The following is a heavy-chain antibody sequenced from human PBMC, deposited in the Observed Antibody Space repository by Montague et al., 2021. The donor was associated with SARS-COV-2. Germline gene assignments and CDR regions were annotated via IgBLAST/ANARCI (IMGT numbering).Heavy chain of an antibody. D-gene: IGHD2-2*01. CDR2: IYNTGRT. Sequence: SETLSLTCTVSGGSVTSGDYYWTWIRQPPGKGLEWIGYIYNTGRTNYNPSLKSRVTISMDTSKNQFSLKVDSVSAADTAVYYCATDMPAYDVFDIWGQGTMVTVSS. V-gene: IGHV4-61*08. CDR1: GGSVTSGDYY. CDR3: ATDMPAYDVFDI. J-gene: IGHJ3*02.